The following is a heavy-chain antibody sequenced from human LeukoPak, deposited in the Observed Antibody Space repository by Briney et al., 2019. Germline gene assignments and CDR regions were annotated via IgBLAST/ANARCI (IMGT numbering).Heavy chain of an antibody. CDR1: GDSVSSNSAA. CDR2: TYYRSKWYN. CDR3: AREESPLSGLSITYYYGMDV. Sequence: SQTLSPTCAISGDSVSSNSAAWDWIRQSPSRGLEWLGRTYYRSKWYNDYAVSVKSRITINPDTSKNQFSLQLNSVTPEDTAVYYCAREESPLSGLSITYYYGMDVWGQGTTVTVSS. D-gene: IGHD3-10*01. J-gene: IGHJ6*02. V-gene: IGHV6-1*01.